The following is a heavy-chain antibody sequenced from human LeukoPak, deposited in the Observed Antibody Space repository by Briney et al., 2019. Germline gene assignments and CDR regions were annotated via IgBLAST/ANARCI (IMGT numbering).Heavy chain of an antibody. Sequence: GGSLRLSCAASGFTVSSNYMSWVRQAPGKGLEWVSVIYSGGSTYYADSVKGRFTISRDNSKNTLYLQMNSLRAEDTAVYYCARVGELGTSYYFDYWGQGTLVTVSS. V-gene: IGHV3-53*01. CDR1: GFTVSSNY. CDR3: ARVGELGTSYYFDY. D-gene: IGHD3-10*01. J-gene: IGHJ4*02. CDR2: IYSGGST.